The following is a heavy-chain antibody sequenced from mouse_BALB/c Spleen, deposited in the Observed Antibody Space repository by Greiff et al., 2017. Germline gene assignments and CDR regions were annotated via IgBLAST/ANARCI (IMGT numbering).Heavy chain of an antibody. D-gene: IGHD2-3*01. CDR3: ARKGDGYPFAY. CDR1: GYTFTSYW. J-gene: IGHJ3*01. V-gene: IGHV1S81*02. CDR2: INPSNGRT. Sequence: VQLQQPGAELVKPGASVKLSCKASGYTFTSYWMHWVKQRPGQGLEWIGEINPSNGRTNYNEKFKSKATLTVDKSSSTAYMQLSSLTSEDSAVYYCARKGDGYPFAYWGQGTLVTVSA.